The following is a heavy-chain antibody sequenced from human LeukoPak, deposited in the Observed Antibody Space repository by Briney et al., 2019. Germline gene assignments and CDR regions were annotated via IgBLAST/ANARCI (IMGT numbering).Heavy chain of an antibody. CDR2: ISASGGST. Sequence: NYAMSWVRQAPGKGLEWVSSISASGGSTYYADSVKGRFTISRDNSKNTLFLQMNSLRAEDTAVYYCAKHRFLEWSPYDYWGQGTPVTVSS. J-gene: IGHJ4*02. CDR1: NYA. V-gene: IGHV3-23*01. D-gene: IGHD3-3*01. CDR3: AKHRFLEWSPYDY.